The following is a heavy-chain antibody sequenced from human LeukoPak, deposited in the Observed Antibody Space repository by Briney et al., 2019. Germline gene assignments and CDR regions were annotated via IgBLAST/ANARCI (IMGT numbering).Heavy chain of an antibody. CDR3: ARSYYDSTGYYLAEYFQH. J-gene: IGHJ1*01. Sequence: SETLSLTCTVSGGSISSSSYYWGWIRQPPGKGLEWIGSIYYSGSTYYNPSLKSRVTISVDTSKNQFSLKLSSVTAADTAIYYCARSYYDSTGYYLAEYFQHWGQGTLVTVSS. CDR1: GGSISSSSYY. D-gene: IGHD3-22*01. V-gene: IGHV4-39*07. CDR2: IYYSGST.